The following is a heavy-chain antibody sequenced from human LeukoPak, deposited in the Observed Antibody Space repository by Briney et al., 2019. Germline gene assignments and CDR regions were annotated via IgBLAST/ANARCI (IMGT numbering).Heavy chain of an antibody. Sequence: SETLSLTCTVSGGSISSYYWSWIRQPPGKGLEWIGYIYYSGSTNYNPSLKSRITISVDTSKNQFSLKLSSVTAADTAVYYCASGRDSSSWYFDYWGQGTLVTVSS. V-gene: IGHV4-59*08. J-gene: IGHJ4*02. D-gene: IGHD6-13*01. CDR3: ASGRDSSSWYFDY. CDR1: GGSISSYY. CDR2: IYYSGST.